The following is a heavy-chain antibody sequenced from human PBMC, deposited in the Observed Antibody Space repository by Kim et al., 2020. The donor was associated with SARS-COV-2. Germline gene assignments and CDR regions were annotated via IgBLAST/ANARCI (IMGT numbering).Heavy chain of an antibody. Sequence: ASVKVSCKASGYTFTNYGVHWVRQAPGQSLEWMGWVNAGNGDTHYSPKFQDRVTITRDTSATTAYMELSSLRSEDTAVYYCMRPSFCAYGICPFYDYWGQGTLVTVSS. CDR2: VNAGNGDT. V-gene: IGHV1-3*01. J-gene: IGHJ4*02. CDR1: GYTFTNYG. CDR3: MRPSFCAYGICPFYDY. D-gene: IGHD2-8*01.